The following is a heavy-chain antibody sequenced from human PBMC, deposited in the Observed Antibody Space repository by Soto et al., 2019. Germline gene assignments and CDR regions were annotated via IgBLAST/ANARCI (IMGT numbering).Heavy chain of an antibody. CDR2: ISAYNGNT. V-gene: IGHV1-18*01. Sequence: QVQLVQSGAEVKKPGASVKVSCKASGYTFTSYGISWVRQAPGQGLEWMGWISAYNGNTNYAQKLQGRVTITADESTSTAYMELSSLRSEDTAVYYCARQAHIHYYYGMDVWGQGTTVTVSS. CDR1: GYTFTSYG. CDR3: ARQAHIHYYYGMDV. J-gene: IGHJ6*02.